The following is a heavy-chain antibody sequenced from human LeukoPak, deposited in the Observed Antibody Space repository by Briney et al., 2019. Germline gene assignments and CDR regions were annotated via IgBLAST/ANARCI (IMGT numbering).Heavy chain of an antibody. CDR1: GFTFSTYW. V-gene: IGHV3-7*01. CDR2: IKQDSSEK. CDR3: AREIGGIAVAGLFDY. Sequence: GGALRLFCAASGFTFSTYWMSWVRQAPGKGLEWVANIKQDSSEKYYVDSVKGRFTISRDNAKNSLYLQMNSLRAEDTAVYYCAREIGGIAVAGLFDYWRQGTLVTVSS. J-gene: IGHJ4*02. D-gene: IGHD6-19*01.